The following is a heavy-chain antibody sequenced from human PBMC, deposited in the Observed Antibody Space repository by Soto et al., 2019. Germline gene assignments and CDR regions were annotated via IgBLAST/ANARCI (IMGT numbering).Heavy chain of an antibody. J-gene: IGHJ6*02. CDR3: ARDPRDGYNSWNYYYYGMDV. Sequence: GGSLRLSCAVSGLTFSSYSMNWVRQAPGKGLEWVSSISSSSSYIYYADSVKGRFTISRDNAKNSLYLQMNSLRAEDTAVYYCARDPRDGYNSWNYYYYGMDVWGQGTTVPVSS. CDR1: GLTFSSYS. V-gene: IGHV3-21*01. CDR2: ISSSSSYI. D-gene: IGHD5-12*01.